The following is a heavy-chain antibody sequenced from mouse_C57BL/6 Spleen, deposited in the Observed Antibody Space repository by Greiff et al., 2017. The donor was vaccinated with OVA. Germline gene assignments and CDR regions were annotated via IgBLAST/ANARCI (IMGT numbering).Heavy chain of an antibody. D-gene: IGHD2-3*01. V-gene: IGHV1-4*01. CDR1: GYTFTSYT. Sequence: LQQSGAELARPGASVKMSCKASGYTFTSYTMHWVKQRPGQGLDWIGYINPSSGYTKYNQKFKDKATLTADKSSSTAYMQLSSLTSEDSAVYYCARDEDYSAWFAYWGQGTLVTVSA. J-gene: IGHJ3*01. CDR2: INPSSGYT. CDR3: ARDEDYSAWFAY.